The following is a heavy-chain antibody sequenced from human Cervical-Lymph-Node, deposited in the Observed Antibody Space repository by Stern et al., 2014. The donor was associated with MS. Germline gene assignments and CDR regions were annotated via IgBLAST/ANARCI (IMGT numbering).Heavy chain of an antibody. CDR3: VSDGSGWRN. Sequence: EMQLVESGGGLVQPGGYLKLSCAASGILFSGASMHWVRQPSGKGLEWIGRIRSKSNAYTATYTASVKGRFTISRDDSKSTAYLQLNSLKTEDTAVYYCVSDGSGWRNWGQGTLVTVSS. V-gene: IGHV3-73*01. J-gene: IGHJ4*02. D-gene: IGHD3-10*01. CDR1: GILFSGAS. CDR2: IRSKSNAYTA.